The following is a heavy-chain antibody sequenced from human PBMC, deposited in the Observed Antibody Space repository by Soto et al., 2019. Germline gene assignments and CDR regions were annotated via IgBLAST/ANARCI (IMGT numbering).Heavy chain of an antibody. D-gene: IGHD3-3*01. CDR3: ARQENYDFWSGYWENYYYGMDV. J-gene: IGHJ6*02. CDR1: GGSISSSSYY. V-gene: IGHV4-39*01. Sequence: PSETLSLTCTVSGGSISSSSYYWGWIRQPPGKGLEWIGSIYYSGSTYYNPSLKSRVTISVDTSKNQFSLKLSSVTAADTAVYYCARQENYDFWSGYWENYYYGMDVWGQGTTVTVSS. CDR2: IYYSGST.